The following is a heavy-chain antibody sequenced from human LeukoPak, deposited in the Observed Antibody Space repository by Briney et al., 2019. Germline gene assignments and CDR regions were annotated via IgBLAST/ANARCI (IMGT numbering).Heavy chain of an antibody. V-gene: IGHV1-2*02. J-gene: IGHJ5*02. CDR2: INPKTGAT. CDR3: ARAYEYGWFDP. D-gene: IGHD3-16*01. CDR1: GYTFTDYF. Sequence: ASVKVSCKASGYTFTDYFLHWLRQAPGQGLEWMGWINPKTGATNYAQRFQGRVTMTRDSSITTGNMELNRLTSDYTALYYCARAYEYGWFDPWGQGTLVTVSS.